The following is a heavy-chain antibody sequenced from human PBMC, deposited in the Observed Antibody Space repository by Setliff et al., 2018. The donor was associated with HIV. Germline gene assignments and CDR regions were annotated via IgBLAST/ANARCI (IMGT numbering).Heavy chain of an antibody. Sequence: ASVKVSCKASGYSFTGYNLYWVRQAPGQGLEWMGWINPDSGGTKYSRKFEDRVTMSRDTSINTGFMELNSLRSDDTAVYYCARDVSGFDLFPSYMDVWGKGTTVTVSS. V-gene: IGHV1-2*02. J-gene: IGHJ6*03. D-gene: IGHD3-9*01. CDR1: GYSFTGYN. CDR3: ARDVSGFDLFPSYMDV. CDR2: INPDSGGT.